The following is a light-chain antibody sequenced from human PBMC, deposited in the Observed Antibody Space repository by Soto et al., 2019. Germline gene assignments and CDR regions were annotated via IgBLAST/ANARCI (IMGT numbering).Light chain of an antibody. Sequence: EIVLTQSPATLSLSPGERATLSCRASQGITTAYLAWYQHKPGQAPRLLIYGASNRATGAPDRFCGSGSGTDFTLTSSRLEPEDFAVYSCQQYGDSPLFTFGPGTKVDFK. CDR1: QGITTAY. CDR2: GAS. V-gene: IGKV3-20*01. J-gene: IGKJ3*01. CDR3: QQYGDSPLFT.